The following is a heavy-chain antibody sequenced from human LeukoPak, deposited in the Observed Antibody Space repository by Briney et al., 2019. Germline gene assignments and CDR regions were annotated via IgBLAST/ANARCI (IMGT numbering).Heavy chain of an antibody. V-gene: IGHV4-59*12. CDR2: IYYRGTT. CDR3: ARLPRYGGYDHFDY. CDR1: GDSIDSYY. D-gene: IGHD5-12*01. J-gene: IGHJ4*02. Sequence: SETLSLTCTVSGDSIDSYYWSWIRQPPGKGLEWIGYIYYRGTTSYNPFLKSRVTISVDTSKNQFSLKLNSVTAAGTAVYYCARLPRYGGYDHFDYWGQGILVIVSS.